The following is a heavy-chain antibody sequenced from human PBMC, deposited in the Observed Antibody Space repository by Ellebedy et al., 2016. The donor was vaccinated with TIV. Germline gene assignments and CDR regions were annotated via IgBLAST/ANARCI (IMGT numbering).Heavy chain of an antibody. D-gene: IGHD1-1*01. CDR2: IWYDGSND. CDR3: ARGAGTNGTDF. Sequence: GGSLRLXXAASGFTFSSYGMHWVRQAPGKGLEWVAVIWYDGSNDYYADSVKGRFTISRDNSKNTLHLQMNTLRVEDTAVYYCARGAGTNGTDFWGQGTLVTVSS. J-gene: IGHJ4*02. CDR1: GFTFSSYG. V-gene: IGHV3-33*01.